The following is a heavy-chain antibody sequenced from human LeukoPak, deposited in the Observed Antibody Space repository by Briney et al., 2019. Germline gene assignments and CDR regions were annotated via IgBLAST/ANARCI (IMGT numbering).Heavy chain of an antibody. CDR2: ISSSSSTM. V-gene: IGHV3-48*01. D-gene: IGHD1-26*01. CDR1: GFTFSSYS. J-gene: IGHJ4*02. Sequence: PGGSLRLSCAASGFTFSSYSMNWVRQAPGKGLEWVSYISSSSSTMYYADSVKGRFTISRDNAKNSLYLQMNSLRAEDTAVYYCARDLFSGTYHEDFWGQGTLVIVSS. CDR3: ARDLFSGTYHEDF.